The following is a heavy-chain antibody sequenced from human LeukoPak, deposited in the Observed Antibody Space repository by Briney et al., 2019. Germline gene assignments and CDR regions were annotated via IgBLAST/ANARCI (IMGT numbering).Heavy chain of an antibody. CDR3: ARVSYDIWSGYSEYMDV. CDR2: ISAYNGNT. D-gene: IGHD3-3*01. Sequence: GASVKVSCKASGYTFTNYGISWVRQAPGQGLEWMGWISAYNGNTNFAQKLQGRVTMTTETSTSTAYMELRSLRSDDTAVYYCARVSYDIWSGYSEYMDVWGKGTTVTVSS. V-gene: IGHV1-18*01. CDR1: GYTFTNYG. J-gene: IGHJ6*03.